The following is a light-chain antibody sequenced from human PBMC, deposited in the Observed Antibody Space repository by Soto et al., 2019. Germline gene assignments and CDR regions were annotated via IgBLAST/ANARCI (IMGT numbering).Light chain of an antibody. J-gene: IGKJ4*01. Sequence: EIVLTQSPATLSLSPGERATLSCRASQSVSSYLAGYQQKPGPAPRLLIYDASNRATGIPARFSGSGSGTDFSLTISSLEPEDFPVYFCQTRPYWPPTFGGWTKVEI. CDR1: QSVSSY. CDR3: QTRPYWPPT. CDR2: DAS. V-gene: IGKV3-11*01.